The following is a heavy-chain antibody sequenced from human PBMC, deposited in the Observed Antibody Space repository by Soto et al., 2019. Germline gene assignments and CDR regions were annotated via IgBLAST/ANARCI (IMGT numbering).Heavy chain of an antibody. CDR3: ARTSSGWYVAPDY. D-gene: IGHD6-19*01. CDR2: INDGNGNT. Sequence: QVQLVQSGAEVKKPGASVKVSCKASGYTLTSYAMHWERQAPGQRIEWMGWINDGNGNTKYSQKFQGRVTITRDTSASTAYMELSSLRSEDTAVYYCARTSSGWYVAPDYWGQGTLVTVSS. V-gene: IGHV1-3*01. CDR1: GYTLTSYA. J-gene: IGHJ4*02.